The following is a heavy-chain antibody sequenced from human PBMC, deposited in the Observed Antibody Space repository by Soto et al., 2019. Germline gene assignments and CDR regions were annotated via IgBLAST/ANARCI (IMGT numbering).Heavy chain of an antibody. Sequence: QVQLVQSGAEVKKPGSSVKVSCKASGGTFSSYAISWVRQAPGQGLEWMGGIIPIFGTANYAQKFQGRVTITADESTSTDYMELSSLRSEDTAVYYCALQGGYYYDSSGYYFGFDHWGQGTLVTVSS. V-gene: IGHV1-69*01. CDR1: GGTFSSYA. CDR3: ALQGGYYYDSSGYYFGFDH. J-gene: IGHJ5*02. D-gene: IGHD3-22*01. CDR2: IIPIFGTA.